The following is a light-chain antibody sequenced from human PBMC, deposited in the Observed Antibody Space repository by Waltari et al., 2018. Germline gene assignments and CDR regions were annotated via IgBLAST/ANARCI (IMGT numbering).Light chain of an antibody. Sequence: EIVLTQSPGTLSLSPGERATLSCRASQSVTSSYIAWYQQKPGPAPRLLIYGASSAATGVPDRFSGSGSGTDFILTISTLEPEDFAVYYCQQYDSSRGMYTFGQGTKLEI. CDR2: GAS. V-gene: IGKV3-20*01. CDR1: QSVTSSY. J-gene: IGKJ2*01. CDR3: QQYDSSRGMYT.